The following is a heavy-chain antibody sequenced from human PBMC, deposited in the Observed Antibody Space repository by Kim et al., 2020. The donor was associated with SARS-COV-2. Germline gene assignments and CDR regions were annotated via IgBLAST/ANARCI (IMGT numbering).Heavy chain of an antibody. CDR1: GYSISSGYY. Sequence: SETLSLTCTVSGYSISSGYYWGWIRQPPGKGLEWVGTIYHSGSTYYNPALKSRLTISVDTSKNQFSLKLGSVTAADTAVYYCARVGRYDSSGSWGQGTPVTVSS. CDR3: ARVGRYDSSGS. V-gene: IGHV4-38-2*02. D-gene: IGHD3-22*01. CDR2: IYHSGST. J-gene: IGHJ5*02.